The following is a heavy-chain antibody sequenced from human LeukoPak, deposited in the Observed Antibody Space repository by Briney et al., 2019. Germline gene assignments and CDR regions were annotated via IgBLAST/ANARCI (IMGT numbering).Heavy chain of an antibody. V-gene: IGHV1-2*06. CDR1: GYTFTGYY. Sequence: ASVKVSCKASGYTFTGYYMHWVRQAPGQGLEWMGRINPNSGGTNYAHKFQGRVTRTRDTCSSTAYMELSRLRSDDTAVYYCARDPHYYDSSGFDYWGQGTLVTVSS. CDR2: INPNSGGT. D-gene: IGHD3-22*01. J-gene: IGHJ4*02. CDR3: ARDPHYYDSSGFDY.